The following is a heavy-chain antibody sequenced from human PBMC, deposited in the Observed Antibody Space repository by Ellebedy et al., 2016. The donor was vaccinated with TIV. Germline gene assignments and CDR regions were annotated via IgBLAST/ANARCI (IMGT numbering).Heavy chain of an antibody. CDR2: ISAHGADT. CDR1: GYRFTGYG. V-gene: IGHV1-18*01. D-gene: IGHD6-19*01. CDR3: ARSHPSYSSGFYEEDFNY. J-gene: IGHJ4*02. Sequence: AASVKVSCKGSGYRFTGYGITWVRQAPGQGLEWMGWISAHGADTTYAQRLQERVTLTTDTSANIGYMELRSLTSDDTAVYYCARSHPSYSSGFYEEDFNYWGQGTLVTVSS.